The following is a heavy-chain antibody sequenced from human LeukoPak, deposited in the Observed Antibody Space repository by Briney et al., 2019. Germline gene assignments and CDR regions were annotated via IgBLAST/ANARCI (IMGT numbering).Heavy chain of an antibody. D-gene: IGHD6-6*01. J-gene: IGHJ3*02. Sequence: GGSLRLSCAASGFTFSSYSMNWVRQAPGKGLEWVSYIRSDGGSISYADSVKGRFTISRDNAESSLSLQMNSLRPEDTAVYYCARSYSSSSNAFDIWGQGTMVTVSS. CDR1: GFTFSSYS. CDR2: IRSDGGSI. CDR3: ARSYSSSSNAFDI. V-gene: IGHV3-48*01.